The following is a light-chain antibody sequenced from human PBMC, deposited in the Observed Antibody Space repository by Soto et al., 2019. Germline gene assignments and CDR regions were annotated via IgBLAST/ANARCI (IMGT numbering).Light chain of an antibody. J-gene: IGKJ5*01. Sequence: EIVLTQSPVTLSLSPGEEATLSCRASQSVTTRYLAWYQQKPGQAPRLLMYGASNRATGIPDRFSGSGSGTDFTLTISGLEPEDFAVYYCQQCGSSSTFGQGTRLEIK. V-gene: IGKV3-20*01. CDR3: QQCGSSST. CDR1: QSVTTRY. CDR2: GAS.